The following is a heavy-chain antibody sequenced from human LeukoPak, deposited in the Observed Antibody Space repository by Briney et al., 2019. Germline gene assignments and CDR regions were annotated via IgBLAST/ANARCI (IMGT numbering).Heavy chain of an antibody. V-gene: IGHV3-49*04. CDR3: ARHIVGPITYFDY. D-gene: IGHD1-26*01. J-gene: IGHJ4*02. CDR1: GFTFSSFA. CDR2: IRSKAHGGTT. Sequence: GGSLRLSCAASGFTFSSFAMSWVRQAPGEGLEWVGFIRSKAHGGTTEYAASVKGRFTISRDDSKSIAYLQMSNLKTEDTAVYYCARHIVGPITYFDYWGQGTLVTVSS.